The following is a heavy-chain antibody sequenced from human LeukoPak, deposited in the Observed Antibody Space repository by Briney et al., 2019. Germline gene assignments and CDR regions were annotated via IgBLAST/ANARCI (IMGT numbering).Heavy chain of an antibody. J-gene: IGHJ5*02. CDR1: GVTFSSYG. CDR2: ISYDGSNK. V-gene: IGHV3-30*03. CDR3: ARDQIRFDP. Sequence: GGSLRLSCAASGVTFSSYGMHWVRQAPGKGLEWVAFISYDGSNKYYADSVKGRFTISRDNSKNTLYLQMNSLRAEDTAVYYCARDQIRFDPWGQGTLVTVSS.